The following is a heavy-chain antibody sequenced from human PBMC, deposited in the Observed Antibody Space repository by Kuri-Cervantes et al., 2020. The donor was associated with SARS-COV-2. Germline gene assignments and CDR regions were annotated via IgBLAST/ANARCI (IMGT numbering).Heavy chain of an antibody. J-gene: IGHJ5*02. V-gene: IGHV1-24*01. CDR2: FDPEDGET. Sequence: ASVKVSCKVSGYTLTELSMHWVRQAPGKGLEWMGGFDPEDGETIYAQKFQGRVTMTEDTSTDTAYMELSSPRSEDTAVYYCATEGYDILTGYYRGWFDPWGQGTLVTVSS. D-gene: IGHD3-9*01. CDR3: ATEGYDILTGYYRGWFDP. CDR1: GYTLTELS.